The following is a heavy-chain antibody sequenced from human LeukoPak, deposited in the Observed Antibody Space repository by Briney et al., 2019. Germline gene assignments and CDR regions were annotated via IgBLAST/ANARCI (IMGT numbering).Heavy chain of an antibody. Sequence: SETLSLTCAVSGYSLSSGYYWGWIRQPPGKGLEWIGSIFHSGSTYYNPSLKSRVTLSTDTSKNQFSLKLSSVTAADTAMYYCARRNGYYFDYWGQGTLVTVSS. CDR3: ARRNGYYFDY. D-gene: IGHD3-22*01. V-gene: IGHV4-38-2*01. CDR2: IFHSGST. J-gene: IGHJ4*02. CDR1: GYSLSSGYY.